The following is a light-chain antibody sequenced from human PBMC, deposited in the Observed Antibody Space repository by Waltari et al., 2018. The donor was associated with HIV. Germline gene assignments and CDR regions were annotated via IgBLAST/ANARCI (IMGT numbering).Light chain of an antibody. Sequence: HSALTQPRSVSGSPGQSVSISCTETRSDFRFYTFVSWYQQHPCKAPKLIIYDVTKRPSGVPDRFSASRSGNTASLTISGLQAEDEATYFCCSYSGTYSYVFGTGTEVSLI. CDR3: CSYSGTYSYV. J-gene: IGLJ1*01. CDR1: RSDFRFYTF. CDR2: DVT. V-gene: IGLV2-11*01.